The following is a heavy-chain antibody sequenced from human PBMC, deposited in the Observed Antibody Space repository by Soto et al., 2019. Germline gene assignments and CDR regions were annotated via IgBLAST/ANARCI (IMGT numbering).Heavy chain of an antibody. Sequence: QVQLVQSGAEVKKPGSSVKVSCKASGGTFSSYAISWVRQAPGQGLEWMGGIIPIFGTANYAQKFQGRVTIPADESTSTAYMELSSLRSEDTAVYYCARATYYYDSSGYYIPGYFDLWGRGTLVTVSS. V-gene: IGHV1-69*01. CDR2: IIPIFGTA. CDR3: ARATYYYDSSGYYIPGYFDL. CDR1: GGTFSSYA. J-gene: IGHJ2*01. D-gene: IGHD3-22*01.